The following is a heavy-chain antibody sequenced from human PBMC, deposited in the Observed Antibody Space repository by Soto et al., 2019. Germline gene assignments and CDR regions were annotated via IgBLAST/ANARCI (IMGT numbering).Heavy chain of an antibody. CDR2: ISYDGSNK. V-gene: IGHV3-30-3*01. CDR3: ARAGGLLLDY. J-gene: IGHJ4*02. D-gene: IGHD2-15*01. Sequence: QVQLVESGGGVVQPGRSLRLSCAASGFTFSSYAMHWVRQAPGKGLEWVAVISYDGSNKYYADSVKGRFTISRDISKNTLYLQMTSRRPEDTDVYYCARAGGLLLDYWGQGTLVTVSS. CDR1: GFTFSSYA.